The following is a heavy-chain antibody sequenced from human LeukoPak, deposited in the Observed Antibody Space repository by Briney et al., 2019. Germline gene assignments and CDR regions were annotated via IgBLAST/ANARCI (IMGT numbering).Heavy chain of an antibody. D-gene: IGHD3-22*01. J-gene: IGHJ4*02. CDR1: GASISSGGYS. CDR2: GYYSGSA. Sequence: SETLSLTCVVSGASISSGGYSWSWIRQPPGKGLEWIGYGYYSGSAYYNPSLKSRPTISVDRSKNQFSLKLSSVTAADTAVYYCARDGDYYDSSGYYYGGFDYWGQGTWSPSPQ. V-gene: IGHV4-30-4*07. CDR3: ARDGDYYDSSGYYYGGFDY.